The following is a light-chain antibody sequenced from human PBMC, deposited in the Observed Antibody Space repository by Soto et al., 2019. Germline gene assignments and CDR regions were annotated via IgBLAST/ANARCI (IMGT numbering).Light chain of an antibody. J-gene: IGLJ1*01. V-gene: IGLV2-11*01. CDR3: CLYAVTFSV. CDR2: DVS. CDR1: ISDVGTYDF. Sequence: QTSLTLPRSVSGPPGQSVPISCTGTISDVGTYDFVSWYQQHPGKAPRLMIFDVSERPSGVPDRFSGYKSGNTASLTISGLQAEDEADYYCCLYAVTFSVFGTGTKVTVL.